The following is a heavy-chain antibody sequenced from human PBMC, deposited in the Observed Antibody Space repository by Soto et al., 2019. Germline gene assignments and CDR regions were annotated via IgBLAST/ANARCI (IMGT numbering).Heavy chain of an antibody. V-gene: IGHV1-2*04. CDR1: GYTFTGYY. Sequence: ASVKVSCKASGYTFTGYYMHWVRQAPGQGLEWMGWINPNSGGTNYAQKFQGWVTMTRDTSISTAYMELSRLRSDDMAVYYCARGPRDYYYYGMDVWGQGTTVTVSS. J-gene: IGHJ6*02. CDR2: INPNSGGT. CDR3: ARGPRDYYYYGMDV.